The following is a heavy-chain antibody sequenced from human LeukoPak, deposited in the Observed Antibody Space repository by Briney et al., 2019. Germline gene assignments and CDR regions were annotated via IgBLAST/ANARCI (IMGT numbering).Heavy chain of an antibody. D-gene: IGHD1-1*01. V-gene: IGHV1-46*01. J-gene: IGHJ4*02. CDR2: INPSGGST. CDR1: GYTFTSYY. Sequence: ASVKVSCKASGYTFTSYYMHWVRQAPGQGLEWMGIINPSGGSTSYAQKFQGRVTMTRDTSTNTVYMELSSLRSEDTAVYFCARATLSNYYFNYWGQGTLVTVSS. CDR3: ARATLSNYYFNY.